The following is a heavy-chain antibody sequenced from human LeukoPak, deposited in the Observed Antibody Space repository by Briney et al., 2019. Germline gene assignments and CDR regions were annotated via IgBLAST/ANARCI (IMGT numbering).Heavy chain of an antibody. V-gene: IGHV3-7*01. CDR1: GFTFSTYW. J-gene: IGHJ4*02. Sequence: GGSLRLSCAASGFTFSTYWMSWVRQAPGKGLEWVANIKESGSEKYYVDSVEGRFTISRDNAENSLSLQMNDLSAEDTAVYYCARPSKSSTWYYFEYWGQGTLVTVSS. D-gene: IGHD6-13*01. CDR2: IKESGSEK. CDR3: ARPSKSSTWYYFEY.